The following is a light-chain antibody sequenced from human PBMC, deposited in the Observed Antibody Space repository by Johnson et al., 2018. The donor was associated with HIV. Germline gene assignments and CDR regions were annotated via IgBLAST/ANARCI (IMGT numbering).Light chain of an antibody. V-gene: IGLV1-51*02. CDR2: ENN. Sequence: QSVLTQPPSVSAAPGQKVTISCSGSSSNIGNNYVSWYQQLPGTAPKLLIYENNKRPSGIPDRFSGSKSGTSATLGITGLQTGDEADYYCGTWDSSLGGCLYVFGTGTKVTVL. CDR3: GTWDSSLGGCLYV. J-gene: IGLJ1*01. CDR1: SSNIGNNY.